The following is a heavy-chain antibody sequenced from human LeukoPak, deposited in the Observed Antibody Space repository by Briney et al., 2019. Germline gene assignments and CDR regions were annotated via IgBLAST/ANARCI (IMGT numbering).Heavy chain of an antibody. V-gene: IGHV1-2*02. CDR2: ININTGDT. CDR3: ARDQPALDY. Sequence: GASVKVSCKASGFTFTGYYMHWVRQAPGQGLEWMGWININTGDTDYAPKFQGRVTMTRDTSITTAYMELSRLRYDDTAVYYCARDQPALDYWGRGTLVTVSS. J-gene: IGHJ4*02. CDR1: GFTFTGYY.